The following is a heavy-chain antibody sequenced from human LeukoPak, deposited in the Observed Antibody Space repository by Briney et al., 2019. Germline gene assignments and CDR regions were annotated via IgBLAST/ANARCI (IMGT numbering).Heavy chain of an antibody. Sequence: GASVKVSCKASGYTFTDYYMHWVRQAPGQGLEWMGWINPNSGGTNYAQKFQGRVTMTRDTSISTAYMELSRLRSGDTAVYYCARGLYAIANYVEDAFEIWGQGTMVTVSS. V-gene: IGHV1-2*02. CDR3: ARGLYAIANYVEDAFEI. CDR1: GYTFTDYY. D-gene: IGHD4/OR15-4a*01. J-gene: IGHJ3*02. CDR2: INPNSGGT.